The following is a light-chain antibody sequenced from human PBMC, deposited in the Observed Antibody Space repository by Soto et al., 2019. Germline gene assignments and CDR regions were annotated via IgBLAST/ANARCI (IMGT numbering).Light chain of an antibody. V-gene: IGLV2-14*03. CDR3: TSCRTRTTMI. CDR1: RSDIGAYNF. J-gene: IGLJ2*01. Sequence: QSALTQPASVSGSPGQSITISCTGTRSDIGAYNFVSWYQQHPGEVPKLILYDVNVRPSGVSNRFSGSKSGNTASLTISRLHAEDEADYYCTSCRTRTTMIFGGGTKVTVL. CDR2: DVN.